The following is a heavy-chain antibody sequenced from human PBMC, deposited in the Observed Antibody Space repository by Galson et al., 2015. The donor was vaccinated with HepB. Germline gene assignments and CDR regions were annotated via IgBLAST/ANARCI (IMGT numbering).Heavy chain of an antibody. D-gene: IGHD6-6*01. J-gene: IGHJ4*02. CDR2: IKSKTDGGTT. V-gene: IGHV3-15*07. CDR1: GFTFSNAW. Sequence: SLRLSCAASGFTFSNAWMNWVRQAPGKGLEWVGRIKSKTDGGTTDYAASVKGRFTISRDDSKSIAYLQMNSLRTEDSAVYYCARDPGGVYSSSSKFDNWGQGTLVTVSS. CDR3: ARDPGGVYSSSSKFDN.